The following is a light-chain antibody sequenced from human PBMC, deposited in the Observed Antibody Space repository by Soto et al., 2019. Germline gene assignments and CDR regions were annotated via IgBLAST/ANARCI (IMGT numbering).Light chain of an antibody. V-gene: IGKV3-11*01. CDR3: QQRSNWVT. J-gene: IGKJ3*01. CDR1: QSVTNNY. CDR2: DAS. Sequence: PGERATLSCRASQSVTNNYLAWYQQKPGQAPRLLIYDASNRATGIPARFSGSGSGTDFTLTISSLEPEDFAVYYCQQRSNWVTFGPGTKVDIK.